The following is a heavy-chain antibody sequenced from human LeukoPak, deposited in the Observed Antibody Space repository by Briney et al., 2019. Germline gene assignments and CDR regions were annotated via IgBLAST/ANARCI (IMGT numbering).Heavy chain of an antibody. CDR2: INHSGST. V-gene: IGHV4-34*01. Sequence: SETLSLTCAVYGGSFSGYYWSWIRQPPGKGLEWIGEINHSGSTTYKPSLKSRVTISVDTSKNQFSLKLRSVTAADTAVYYCARGRGRGVLITTSRRSFWFDSWGQGTLVTVSS. D-gene: IGHD3-22*01. CDR3: ARGRGRGVLITTSRRSFWFDS. CDR1: GGSFSGYY. J-gene: IGHJ5*01.